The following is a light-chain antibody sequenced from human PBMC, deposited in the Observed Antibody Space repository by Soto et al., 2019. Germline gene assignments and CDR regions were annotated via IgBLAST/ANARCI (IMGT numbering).Light chain of an antibody. V-gene: IGKV3-15*01. CDR3: QHYNNWPPGRT. Sequence: DIVMTQSPATGTVSPSQRAPFPCRTIQSVSSNLAWYQQKPGQAPRLLIYGASTRATGIPARFSGSGSGTEFTLTISSLQSEDSALYYCQHYNNWPPGRTFGQGTKVDIK. CDR1: QSVSSN. CDR2: GAS. J-gene: IGKJ1*01.